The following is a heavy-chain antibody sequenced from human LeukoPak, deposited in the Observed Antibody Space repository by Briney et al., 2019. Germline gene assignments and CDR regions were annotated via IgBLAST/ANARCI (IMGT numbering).Heavy chain of an antibody. V-gene: IGHV5-51*01. CDR2: IDPSDSET. Sequence: GESLKISCKASGYSFTSYWIGWVRQMPGKGLEWMGIIDPSDSETRYTPSFQGQVTISVDKSLTTADLQWNSLKASDTALYYCARQTAMGRSGDYWGQGTLVTVSS. D-gene: IGHD5-18*01. J-gene: IGHJ4*02. CDR1: GYSFTSYW. CDR3: ARQTAMGRSGDY.